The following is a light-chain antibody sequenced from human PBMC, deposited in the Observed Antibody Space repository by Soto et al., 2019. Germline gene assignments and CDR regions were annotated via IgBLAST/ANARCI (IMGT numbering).Light chain of an antibody. CDR2: RAS. CDR3: QQYETYSGT. V-gene: IGKV1-5*03. J-gene: IGKJ3*01. CDR1: QIINTW. Sequence: DIQMTQSPSSLFASVGDRVTITCRASQIINTWLAWYQQRPGKAPKLLIYRASNLVNGVLSRFSGSGSGTEFTLTISSLQPDDFSIYYCQQYETYSGTFGPGTKVDL.